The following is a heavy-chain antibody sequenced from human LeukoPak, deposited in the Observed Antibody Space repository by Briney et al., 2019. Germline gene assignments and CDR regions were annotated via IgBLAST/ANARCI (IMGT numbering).Heavy chain of an antibody. CDR1: GGSISSGDYY. V-gene: IGHV4-30-4*08. CDR2: IYYSGST. J-gene: IGHJ5*02. D-gene: IGHD4/OR15-4a*01. Sequence: PSETLSLTCTVSGGSISSGDYYWSWIRQPPGKGLEWIGYIYYSGSTYYNPSLKSRVTISVDTSKNQFSLKLSSVTAADTAVYYCARVVLGAGNWFDPWGQGTLVTVSS. CDR3: ARVVLGAGNWFDP.